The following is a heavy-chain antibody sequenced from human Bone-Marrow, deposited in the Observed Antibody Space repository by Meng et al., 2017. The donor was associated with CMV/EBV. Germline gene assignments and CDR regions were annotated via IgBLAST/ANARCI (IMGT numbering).Heavy chain of an antibody. V-gene: IGHV3-30*04. J-gene: IGHJ4*02. CDR2: ISYDGSNK. D-gene: IGHD3-22*01. CDR1: GFTFSSYA. CDR3: ASLSEGYYYDSSGLASRFY. Sequence: GESLKISCAASGFTFSSYAMHWVRQAPGKGLEWVEVISYDGSNKYYADSVKGRFTISRDNSKNTLYLQMHSLRAEDTAVYYCASLSEGYYYDSSGLASRFYWGQGTLVTVSS.